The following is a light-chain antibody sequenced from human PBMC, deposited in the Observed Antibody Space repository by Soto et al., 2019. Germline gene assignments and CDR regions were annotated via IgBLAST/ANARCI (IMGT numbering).Light chain of an antibody. CDR2: DVS. CDR1: SSDVVGYNY. J-gene: IGLJ1*01. V-gene: IGLV2-14*03. Sequence: QSVLTQPASVSGSPGQSITISFTGPSSDVVGYNYVSWYQHHPGKAPKLMIYDVSSRPSGVSNRFSGSKSGNTASLTISGLQPEDEADYYCCSYTASNTRQIVFGTGTKVTVL. CDR3: CSYTASNTRQIV.